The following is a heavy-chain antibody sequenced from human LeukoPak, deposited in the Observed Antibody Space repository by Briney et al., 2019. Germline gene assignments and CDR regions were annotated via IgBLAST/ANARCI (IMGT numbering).Heavy chain of an antibody. CDR2: ISSSSSYI. CDR3: AELGITMIGGV. Sequence: PGRSLRLSCAASRFTFSSYSMNWVRQAPGKGLEWVSSISSSSSYIYYADSVKGRFTISRDNAKNSLYLQMNSLRAEDTAVYYCAELGITMIGGVWGKGTTVTISS. D-gene: IGHD3-10*02. J-gene: IGHJ6*04. CDR1: RFTFSSYS. V-gene: IGHV3-21*01.